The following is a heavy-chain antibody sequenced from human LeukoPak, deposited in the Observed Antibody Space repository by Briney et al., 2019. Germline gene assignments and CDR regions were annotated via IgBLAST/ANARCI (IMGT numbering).Heavy chain of an antibody. D-gene: IGHD6-13*01. J-gene: IGHJ4*02. CDR2: ISGSGGST. CDR1: GFTFSSYA. CDR3: AKFSSSWYLVGRNFDY. V-gene: IGHV3-23*01. Sequence: GGSLRLSCAASGFTFSSYAMSWVRQAPGKGLEWVSAISGSGGSTYYADSVKGRFTISRDNSKNTLYLQMNSLRAEDTAVYCCAKFSSSWYLVGRNFDYWGQGTLVTVPS.